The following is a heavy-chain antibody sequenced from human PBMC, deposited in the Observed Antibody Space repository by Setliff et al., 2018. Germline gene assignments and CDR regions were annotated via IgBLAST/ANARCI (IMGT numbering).Heavy chain of an antibody. CDR2: INHSGTT. CDR1: GVSFSDYY. D-gene: IGHD3-3*01. CDR3: RFWSGYYKNDY. V-gene: IGHV4-34*01. J-gene: IGHJ4*02. Sequence: PSETLSLTCTVYGVSFSDYYWGWVRQSPGKGLDWIGEINHSGTTNYDPSLEGRISISVDTSKRQFSLKLSSVIAADMAVYYCRFWSGYYKNDYWAQGTLVTAPQ.